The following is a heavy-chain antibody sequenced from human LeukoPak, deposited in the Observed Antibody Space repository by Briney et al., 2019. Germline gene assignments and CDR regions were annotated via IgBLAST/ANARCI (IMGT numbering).Heavy chain of an antibody. D-gene: IGHD5-24*01. V-gene: IGHV3-23*01. CDR3: AKDRGV. J-gene: IGHJ6*02. CDR2: ISGSADST. CDR1: GFTFSTYG. Sequence: GGSLRLSCAGSGFTFSTYGMTWVRQAPGKGLEWVSGISGSADSTYYADSVKGRFTIYRDNSKNTLYLQMNSLRAEDTAVYYCAKDRGVWGQGTTVTVSS.